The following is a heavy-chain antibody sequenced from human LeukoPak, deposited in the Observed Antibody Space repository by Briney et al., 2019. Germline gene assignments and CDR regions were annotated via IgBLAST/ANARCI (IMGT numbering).Heavy chain of an antibody. CDR2: INPDGSGP. CDR3: ARATTALEY. V-gene: IGHV3-74*01. D-gene: IGHD4-17*01. Sequence: GGSLRLSCAASEFTFTSYWMHWVRQAPGKGLVWVSRINPDGSGPIYADSVKGRFTISRDNAKNTLYLQMNSLRYEDTAVYYCARATTALEYWGQGTVVTVSS. CDR1: EFTFTSYW. J-gene: IGHJ4*02.